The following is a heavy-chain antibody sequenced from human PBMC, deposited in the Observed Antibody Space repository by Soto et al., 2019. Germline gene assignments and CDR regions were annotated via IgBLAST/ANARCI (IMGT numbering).Heavy chain of an antibody. D-gene: IGHD1-26*01. CDR3: VTEPGRSCAQYHY. V-gene: IGHV3-30*04. CDR1: GVTFSSYA. Sequence: PGWSLRLSCPASGVTFSSYAMHWFRQAPGTGLEWVAVISYDGRDKYYPDSVKGRFTISRDNSKNTLYLQMNSLRAEDTAVYYCVTEPGRSCAQYHYWRPGTLVAV. CDR2: ISYDGRDK. J-gene: IGHJ4*02.